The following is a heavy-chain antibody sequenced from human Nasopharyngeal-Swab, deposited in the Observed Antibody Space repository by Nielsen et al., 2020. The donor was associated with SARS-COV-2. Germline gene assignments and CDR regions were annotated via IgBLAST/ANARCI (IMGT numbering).Heavy chain of an antibody. CDR3: AGRGISVSGDYYYYMDV. V-gene: IGHV3-48*03. CDR1: AFSFSSFE. CDR2: ISASGSFK. Sequence: GESLKISCAASAFSFSSFEVNWVRQAPGKGLEWISYISASGSFKYYADSVKGRFTISRDNARKSLYLQMDSLRGEDTGVYYCAGRGISVSGDYYYYMDVWGKGTSVTVSS. J-gene: IGHJ6*03. D-gene: IGHD3-3*02.